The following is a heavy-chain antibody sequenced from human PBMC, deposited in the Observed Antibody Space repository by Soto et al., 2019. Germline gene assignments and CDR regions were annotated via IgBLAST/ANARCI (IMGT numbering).Heavy chain of an antibody. V-gene: IGHV4-4*07. CDR2: IYISGNT. CDR3: ARHYGDPPFFEN. J-gene: IGHJ4*02. Sequence: PSETLSLTCNVSSGSISGYYWSWIRQPAGKGLEWIGRIYISGNTKYNPSLQNRVSMSLDSSKKQFSLSLRSVTAADTAVYYCARHYGDPPFFENWGKGTLVTVSS. CDR1: SGSISGYY. D-gene: IGHD4-17*01.